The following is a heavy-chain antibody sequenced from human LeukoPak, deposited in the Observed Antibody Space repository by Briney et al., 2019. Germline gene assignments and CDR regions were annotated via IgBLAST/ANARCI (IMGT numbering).Heavy chain of an antibody. D-gene: IGHD6-6*01. J-gene: IGHJ4*02. Sequence: PGGSLRLSCAASGFTFDDYAMHWVRQAPGKGLEWVSGISWNSGSIGYADSVKGRSTISRDNAKNSLYLQMNSLRAEDMALYYCAKDSSSSGRELNYWGQGTLVTVSS. V-gene: IGHV3-9*03. CDR1: GFTFDDYA. CDR3: AKDSSSSGRELNY. CDR2: ISWNSGSI.